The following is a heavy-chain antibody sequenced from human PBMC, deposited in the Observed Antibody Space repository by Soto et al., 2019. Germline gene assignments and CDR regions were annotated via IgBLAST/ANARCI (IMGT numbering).Heavy chain of an antibody. CDR3: AKDIAARPSYYYYYMDV. D-gene: IGHD6-6*01. J-gene: IGHJ6*03. Sequence: PGGSLRLSCAASGFTFDDYAMHWFRQAPGKGLEWVSGISWNSGSIGYADSVKGRFTISRDNAKNSLYLQMNSLRAEDTALYYCAKDIAARPSYYYYYMDVWGKGTTVTVS. V-gene: IGHV3-9*01. CDR2: ISWNSGSI. CDR1: GFTFDDYA.